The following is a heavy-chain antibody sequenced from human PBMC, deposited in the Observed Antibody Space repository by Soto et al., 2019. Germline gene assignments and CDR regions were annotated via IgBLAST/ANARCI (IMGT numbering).Heavy chain of an antibody. J-gene: IGHJ6*02. Sequence: SETLSLTCTVSGGSFRSYYWNWVRQPAGKGLEWIGRIYTSGSTTYNPSLKSRVTMSVDTSNNQFFLNLRSVTAADTAVYYCAGIGSEIYYGMDVLGQGTTVT. V-gene: IGHV4-4*07. CDR1: GGSFRSYY. CDR3: AGIGSEIYYGMDV. CDR2: IYTSGST.